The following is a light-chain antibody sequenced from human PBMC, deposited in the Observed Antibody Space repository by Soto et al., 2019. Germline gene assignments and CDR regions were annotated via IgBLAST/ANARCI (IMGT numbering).Light chain of an antibody. V-gene: IGLV2-14*01. Sequence: QSALTQPASVSGSPGQSITISCTGTSSDVGGYNYLSWYQQHPGKAPRVMIYEVSNRPSGVSNRFSGSKSGNTAPLTISGLQAEDEADYFCSSYTTSGTPVFGGGTKLTVL. J-gene: IGLJ3*02. CDR3: SSYTTSGTPV. CDR1: SSDVGGYNY. CDR2: EVS.